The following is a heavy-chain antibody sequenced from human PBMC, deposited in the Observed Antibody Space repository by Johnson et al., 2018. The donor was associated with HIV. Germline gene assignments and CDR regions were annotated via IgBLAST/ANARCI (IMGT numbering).Heavy chain of an antibody. J-gene: IGHJ3*01. CDR1: GFTFSSYA. CDR2: ISYDGSNK. Sequence: QVQLVESGGGVVQPGRSLRLSCAASGFTFSSYAMHWVRQAPGKGLEWVTVISYDGSNKYYADSVKGRFTISRDNSKNTLDLQMNSLTIEDTAVFYCAKTRMGGILDAFDLWGQGTMVSVS. V-gene: IGHV3-30*04. D-gene: IGHD3-10*01. CDR3: AKTRMGGILDAFDL.